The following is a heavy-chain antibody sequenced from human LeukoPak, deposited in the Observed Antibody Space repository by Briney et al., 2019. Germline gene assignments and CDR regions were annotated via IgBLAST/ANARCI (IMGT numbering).Heavy chain of an antibody. J-gene: IGHJ5*02. Sequence: PGGTLRLSCAASGFTFSSYGMSWVRQAPGKGLEWVSAISGSGGSTYYADSVKGRFTVSRDNSKNTLYLQMNSLRAEDTAVYYCARDNYYDSSGYYYAWGQGTLVTVSS. CDR2: ISGSGGST. V-gene: IGHV3-23*01. CDR3: ARDNYYDSSGYYYA. D-gene: IGHD3-22*01. CDR1: GFTFSSYG.